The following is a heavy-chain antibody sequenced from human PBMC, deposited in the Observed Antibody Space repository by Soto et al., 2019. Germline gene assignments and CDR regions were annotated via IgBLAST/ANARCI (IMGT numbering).Heavy chain of an antibody. J-gene: IGHJ4*02. CDR1: GVSFSGYY. V-gene: IGHV4-30-4*08. CDR3: AISRFGHPGPPFDY. D-gene: IGHD3-16*01. CDR2: IYYSGST. Sequence: SETLSLTCAVYGVSFSGYYWSWISQPPGKGLEWIGYIYYSGSTYYNPSLKSRVTISVDTSKNQFSLKLSSVTAADTAVYYCAISRFGHPGPPFDYWGQGTLVTVSS.